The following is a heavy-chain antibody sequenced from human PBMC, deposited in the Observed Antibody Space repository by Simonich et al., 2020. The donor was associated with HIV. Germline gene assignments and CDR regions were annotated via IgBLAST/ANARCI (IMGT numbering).Heavy chain of an antibody. J-gene: IGHJ4*02. CDR2: ISYDGSNK. CDR3: ASGGSISSVWADDY. CDR1: GFTFSSYA. V-gene: IGHV3-30*07. Sequence: QVQLVESGGGVVQPGRSLRLSCAASGFTFSSYAMHGVRQAPGKGLEGVAVISYDGSNKYYADSVKGRFTISRDNSKNTLYLQMNSLRAEDTAVYYCASGGSISSVWADDYWGQGTLVTVSS. D-gene: IGHD3-16*01.